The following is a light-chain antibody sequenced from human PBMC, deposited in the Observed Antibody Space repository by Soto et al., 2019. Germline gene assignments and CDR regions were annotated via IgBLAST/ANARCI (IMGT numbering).Light chain of an antibody. CDR1: QDISTY. CDR3: QQRSSWPLT. CDR2: DTF. J-gene: IGKJ4*01. V-gene: IGKV3-11*01. Sequence: IVLTQSPASLSLSPGERATLSCRASQDISTYLAWYQQKPGQAPRLFIYDTFNRASGAPARFSGSGSGTVFTLTIDNVAPEDSAVYYCQQRSSWPLTFGGGTKVEIK.